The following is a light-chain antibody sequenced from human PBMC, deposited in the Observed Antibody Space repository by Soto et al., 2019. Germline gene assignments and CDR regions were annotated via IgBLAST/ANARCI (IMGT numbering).Light chain of an antibody. CDR2: GAS. J-gene: IGKJ5*01. CDR1: QSISRK. V-gene: IGKV3D-15*01. Sequence: EVVMTQSPATLSVSPGERATLSCRASQSISRKLAWYQQKPGQAPRLLIYGASTRATDIPARFSGSGSGTEFTLTISSLQSEDFAVYYCQQYNKWHSLTFGQGTRLEIK. CDR3: QQYNKWHSLT.